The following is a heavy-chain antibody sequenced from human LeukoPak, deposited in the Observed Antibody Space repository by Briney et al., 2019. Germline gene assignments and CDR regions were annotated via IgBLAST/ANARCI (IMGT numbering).Heavy chain of an antibody. CDR1: GFTFSSYA. CDR2: ISGSGGST. CDR3: AKGTDYGDYPDY. D-gene: IGHD4-17*01. Sequence: GASLRLSCAASGFTFSSYAMSWVRQAPGKGLEWVSAISGSGGSTYYADSVKGRSTISRDNSKNTLYLQMNSLRAEDTAVYYCAKGTDYGDYPDYWGQGTLVTVSS. J-gene: IGHJ4*02. V-gene: IGHV3-23*01.